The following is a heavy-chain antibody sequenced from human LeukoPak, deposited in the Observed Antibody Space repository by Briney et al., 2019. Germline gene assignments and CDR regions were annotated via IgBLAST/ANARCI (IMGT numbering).Heavy chain of an antibody. Sequence: GGSLRLSCAASGFTFSESWMSWVRQAPGKGPEWVANMNQDGSEKDYVDSVKGRFTITRDNARKSLYLQMSSLRVEDTAVYYCATYSHWVAGDVWGQGTTVTVSS. CDR1: GFTFSESW. CDR2: MNQDGSEK. CDR3: ATYSHWVAGDV. V-gene: IGHV3-7*01. D-gene: IGHD3-16*01. J-gene: IGHJ6*02.